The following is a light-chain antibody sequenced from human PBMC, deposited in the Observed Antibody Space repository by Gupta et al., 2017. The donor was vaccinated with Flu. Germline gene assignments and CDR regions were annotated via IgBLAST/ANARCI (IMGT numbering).Light chain of an antibody. Sequence: QSALTQPRSWSGSPGQSITIPCTGINSDVGGYNYVSWYQQQPGKAPNPFLYDVNRRPSGVPDRFSGSKSGNTASMTISGLQAEDGANYYCGSVVGLATRWVFGGGTKLTVL. CDR2: DVN. J-gene: IGLJ2*01. CDR1: NSDVGGYNY. CDR3: GSVVGLATRWV. V-gene: IGLV2-11*01.